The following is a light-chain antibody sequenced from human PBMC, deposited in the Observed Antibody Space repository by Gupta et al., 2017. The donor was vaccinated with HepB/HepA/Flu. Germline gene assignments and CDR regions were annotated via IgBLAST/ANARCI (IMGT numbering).Light chain of an antibody. CDR2: DAS. J-gene: IGKJ4*01. Sequence: DIQMTHSPSSLSASVGDRVTITCQASQDISNYLNWYQQKPGKAPKLLIYDASNFETGVPSRFSGSGSVTDFTFTISSLHPEDIATYYCQQEDNLPLTVGGGTKVEIK. CDR1: QDISNY. CDR3: QQEDNLPLT. V-gene: IGKV1-33*01.